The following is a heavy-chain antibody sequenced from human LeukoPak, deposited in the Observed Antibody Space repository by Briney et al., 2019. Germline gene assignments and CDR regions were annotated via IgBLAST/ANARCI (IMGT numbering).Heavy chain of an antibody. CDR3: ARRNPTSTFDY. CDR2: ISSSSSYI. CDR1: GFTFSSYS. J-gene: IGHJ4*02. V-gene: IGHV3-21*01. Sequence: GGSLRLSCAASGFTFSSYSMNWVRQAPGKGLEWVSSISSSSSYIYYAGSVKGRFTISRDNAKNSLYLQMNSLRAEDTAVYYCARRNPTSTFDYWGQGTLVTVSS.